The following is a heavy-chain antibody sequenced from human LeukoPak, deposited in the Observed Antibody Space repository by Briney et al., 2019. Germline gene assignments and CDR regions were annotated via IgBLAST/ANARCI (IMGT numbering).Heavy chain of an antibody. J-gene: IGHJ6*03. CDR2: IVHDGSNK. Sequence: QTGGSLRLSCAASGFTFSTYGMHWVRQAPGKGLEWVAVIVHDGSNKYYADSVKGRFTISRDNAKNSLYLQMSSLRAEDTAVYYCARVEGTATTAAIIRKYSYYYYYMDVWGKGNTVTVSS. CDR3: ARVEGTATTAAIIRKYSYYYYYMDV. V-gene: IGHV3-30*03. CDR1: GFTFSTYG. D-gene: IGHD4-11*01.